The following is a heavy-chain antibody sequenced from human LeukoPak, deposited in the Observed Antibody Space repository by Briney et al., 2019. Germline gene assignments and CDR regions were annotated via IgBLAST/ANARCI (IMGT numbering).Heavy chain of an antibody. CDR2: MNPNSGNT. CDR1: GYTFTSYD. V-gene: IGHV1-8*01. CDR3: ARGSSSWSEKDY. J-gene: IGHJ4*02. Sequence: ASVKVFCKASGYTFTSYDINWVRQATGQGLEWMGWMNPNSGNTGYAQKFQGRVTMTRNTSISTAYMELSSLRSEDTAVYYCARGSSSWSEKDYWGQGTLVTVSS. D-gene: IGHD6-13*01.